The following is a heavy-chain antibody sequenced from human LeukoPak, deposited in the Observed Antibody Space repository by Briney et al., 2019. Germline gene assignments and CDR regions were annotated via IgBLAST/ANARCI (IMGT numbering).Heavy chain of an antibody. D-gene: IGHD6-19*01. Sequence: ASVTVSCKPSGYTFPGYYMHWLRQAPGQGLEWMGWMNPNSGGSNYAQRFQGRVTMTRDTSIGTAYMELSSLRSDDTAVYYCATRVVAGIPYYFDHWGQGTLVTVSS. J-gene: IGHJ4*02. CDR1: GYTFPGYY. V-gene: IGHV1-2*02. CDR2: MNPNSGGS. CDR3: ATRVVAGIPYYFDH.